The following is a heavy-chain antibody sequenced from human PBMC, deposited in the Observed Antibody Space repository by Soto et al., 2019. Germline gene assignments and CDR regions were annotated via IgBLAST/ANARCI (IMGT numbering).Heavy chain of an antibody. CDR1: EGSSVGRGGR. J-gene: IGHJ4*02. Sequence: LQMLRVRYSVAEGSSVGRGGRCISIRQHPGKGLEWIGYIYYSGSTYYNPSLKSRVTISVDTSKNQFSLKLSSVTAADTAVYYCARFGGNYDFRSGYYKYFDYWGQR. V-gene: IGHV4-31*03. CDR3: ARFGGNYDFRSGYYKYFDY. CDR2: IYYSGST. D-gene: IGHD3-3*01.